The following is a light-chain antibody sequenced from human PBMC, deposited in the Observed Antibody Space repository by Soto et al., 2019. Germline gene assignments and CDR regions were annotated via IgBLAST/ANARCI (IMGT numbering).Light chain of an antibody. J-gene: IGKJ3*01. CDR1: QGISIY. V-gene: IGKV1-27*01. CDR2: GAS. CDR3: QTYYSGLFT. Sequence: DIQMTQSPSSLSASVGDRVTITCRASQGISIYLAWYQQKPGKVPKFLIYGASTLQSGVPSRFSGSGSGTDFTLTITSLQAEAVETYYCQTYYSGLFTFGPGTKVDIK.